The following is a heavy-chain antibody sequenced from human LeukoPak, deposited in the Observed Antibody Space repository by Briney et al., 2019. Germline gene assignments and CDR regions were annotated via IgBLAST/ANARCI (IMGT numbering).Heavy chain of an antibody. Sequence: GGSLRLSCAASGFTCSSYAMIWVRQAPGKGLEWVSAISASGGSTYYVDSVKGRFTISRDTSKNTLYLQMSSLRAEDTAIYYCAKDRPLNWGYYFDYWGQGTLVTVSS. V-gene: IGHV3-23*01. CDR1: GFTCSSYA. D-gene: IGHD7-27*01. J-gene: IGHJ4*02. CDR3: AKDRPLNWGYYFDY. CDR2: ISASGGST.